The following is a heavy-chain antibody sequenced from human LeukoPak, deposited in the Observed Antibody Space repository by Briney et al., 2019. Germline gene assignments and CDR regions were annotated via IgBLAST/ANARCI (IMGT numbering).Heavy chain of an antibody. J-gene: IGHJ4*02. CDR3: ARAARYCSGGSCLDY. CDR1: GFTFSSYE. V-gene: IGHV3-48*03. Sequence: GGSLRLSCAASGFTFSSYEMNWVRQAPGKGLEWVSYISSSGSTIYYADSVKGRFTISRDNAKNSLYLQMNSLRAEDTAVYYCARAARYCSGGSCLDYWGQGTLVTVSS. CDR2: ISSSGSTI. D-gene: IGHD2-15*01.